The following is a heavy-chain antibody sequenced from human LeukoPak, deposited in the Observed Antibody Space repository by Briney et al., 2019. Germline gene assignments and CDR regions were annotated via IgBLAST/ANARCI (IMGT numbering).Heavy chain of an antibody. V-gene: IGHV4-34*01. J-gene: IGHJ6*03. Sequence: SETLSLTCAVYGGSFSGYYWSWIRQPPGKGLEFMGKININGSTNYNPSLKSLVTISVDTSKNQSSLKLSSVTAADTAVYYCARGQNRATPRPYYYYMVVWGKGTTVTVSS. CDR2: ININGST. D-gene: IGHD5-12*01. CDR3: ARGQNRATPRPYYYYMVV. CDR1: GGSFSGYY.